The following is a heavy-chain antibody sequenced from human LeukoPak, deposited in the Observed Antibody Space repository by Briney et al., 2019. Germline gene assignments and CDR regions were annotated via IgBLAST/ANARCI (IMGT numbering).Heavy chain of an antibody. V-gene: IGHV5-51*01. D-gene: IGHD2-2*01. CDR2: IYPGDSDT. CDR1: GYSFTSYW. CDR3: ARQIPVVVPAYHDAFDI. Sequence: GESLKISCKGSGYSFTSYWIGWVRQMPGKGLEWMGIIYPGDSDTRYSPSFQGQVTNSADESISTAYLQWSSLKASDTAMYYCARQIPVVVPAYHDAFDIWGQGTMVTVSS. J-gene: IGHJ3*02.